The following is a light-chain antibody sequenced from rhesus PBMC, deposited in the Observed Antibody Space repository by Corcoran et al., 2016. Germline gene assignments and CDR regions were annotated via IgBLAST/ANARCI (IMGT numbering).Light chain of an antibody. CDR1: QDINTH. Sequence: DIQMTQSPSSLSASVGDRVTITCRASQDINTHLNWYQQKPGKPPKRLIYKPSNVDSGVPLNFIGSGSGTDFTLPISSLEPEDFETYYCLQYSTDPCSFGQGTKVEIK. J-gene: IGKJ2*01. CDR2: KPS. CDR3: LQYSTDPCS. V-gene: IGKV1-43*02.